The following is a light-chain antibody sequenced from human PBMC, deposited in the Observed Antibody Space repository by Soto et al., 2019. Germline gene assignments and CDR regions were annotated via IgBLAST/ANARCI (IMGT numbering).Light chain of an antibody. CDR1: QSVSSSY. J-gene: IGKJ5*01. Sequence: EIVLTQSPATLSLSPGERATLSCGASQSVSSSYLAWYQQKPGLAPRLLIYDASSRATSIPDRFSSSGSRTDFTLTISRLEPEDFAVYYCQQYGSSPPITFGQGTRLEIK. V-gene: IGKV3D-20*01. CDR3: QQYGSSPPIT. CDR2: DAS.